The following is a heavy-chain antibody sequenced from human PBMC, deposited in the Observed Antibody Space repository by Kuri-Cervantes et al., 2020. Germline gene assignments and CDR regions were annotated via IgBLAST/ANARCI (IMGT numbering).Heavy chain of an antibody. J-gene: IGHJ6*02. D-gene: IGHD5-12*01. Sequence: GGSLRPSFAASGFTFSSYSMNWVRQAPGKGLEWVSSISSSSYIYYADSVKGRFTISRDNAKNSLYLQLNSLRAGDTAVYYCARIRLGAIVATMRDGVDVWGQGTTVTVSS. CDR1: GFTFSSYS. V-gene: IGHV3-21*01. CDR2: ISSSSYI. CDR3: ARIRLGAIVATMRDGVDV.